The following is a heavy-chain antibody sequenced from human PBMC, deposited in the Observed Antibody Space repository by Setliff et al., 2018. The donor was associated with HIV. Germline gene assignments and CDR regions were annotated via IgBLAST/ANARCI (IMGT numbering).Heavy chain of an antibody. V-gene: IGHV4-61*02. J-gene: IGHJ4*02. CDR3: ARDRMPMASWVPDK. Sequence: SETLSLTCTVSGGSISSRSYYWSWIRQPAGKGLEWIGRIYTSGSTNYNPSLKSRVTMSVDTSKNQFSLNLSSVTAADTAVYYCARDRMPMASWVPDKWGQGTLVTVSS. D-gene: IGHD2-2*01. CDR2: IYTSGST. CDR1: GGSISSRSYY.